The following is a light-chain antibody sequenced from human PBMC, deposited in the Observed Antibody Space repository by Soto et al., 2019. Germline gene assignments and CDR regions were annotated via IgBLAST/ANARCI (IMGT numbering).Light chain of an antibody. Sequence: QSVLTQPTSASGTPGQRVTISCSGSSSNIGSKYVYWYQQLPGTAPKLLMYRNNQRPSGVPDRFSGSKSGTSASLAISGLRSEDEAHYYCAAWDDSVGGPAFGGGTKVTVL. V-gene: IGLV1-47*01. CDR1: SSNIGSKY. CDR3: AAWDDSVGGPA. CDR2: RNN. J-gene: IGLJ2*01.